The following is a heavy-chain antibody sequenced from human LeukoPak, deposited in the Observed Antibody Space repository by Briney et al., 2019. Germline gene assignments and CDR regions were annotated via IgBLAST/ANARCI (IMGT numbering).Heavy chain of an antibody. V-gene: IGHV3-7*01. CDR2: IKQDGSEK. Sequence: GGSLRLSCAASGFTFSSYWMSWVRQAPGKGLEWVANIKQDGSEKYYVDSVKGRFTISRDNAKNSLYLQMNSLRAEDTAVYYCARGRGSGSYYHLDYWGQGTLVTVSS. CDR3: ARGRGSGSYYHLDY. D-gene: IGHD3-10*01. CDR1: GFTFSSYW. J-gene: IGHJ4*02.